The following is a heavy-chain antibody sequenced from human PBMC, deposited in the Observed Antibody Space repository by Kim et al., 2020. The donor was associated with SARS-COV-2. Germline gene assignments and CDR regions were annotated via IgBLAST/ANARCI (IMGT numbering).Heavy chain of an antibody. CDR3: GRGPGYNNGWSDY. Sequence: ASVKVSCKTSGYTFTSYDINWVRQATGQGLEWMGWMNPNSGNTNYAQEFQGRVTMTRITSINTAYMELSSLRSEDTAIYYCGRGPGYNNGWSDYWGQGTLVTVSS. D-gene: IGHD6-19*01. J-gene: IGHJ4*02. CDR2: MNPNSGNT. V-gene: IGHV1-8*01. CDR1: GYTFTSYD.